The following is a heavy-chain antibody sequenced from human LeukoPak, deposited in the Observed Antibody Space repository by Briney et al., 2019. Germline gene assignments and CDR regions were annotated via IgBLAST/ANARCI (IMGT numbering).Heavy chain of an antibody. J-gene: IGHJ5*02. V-gene: IGHV3-66*01. CDR1: GFTVSINY. CDR3: AREYYYGSGSYYP. D-gene: IGHD3-10*01. Sequence: GGSLRLSCAASGFTVSINYMSWVRQAPGKGLEWVSVIYSGGSTYYPDSVKGRLTISRDNSKNTLYLQMYSLRAEDTAVYYCAREYYYGSGSYYPWGQGTLVTVSS. CDR2: IYSGGST.